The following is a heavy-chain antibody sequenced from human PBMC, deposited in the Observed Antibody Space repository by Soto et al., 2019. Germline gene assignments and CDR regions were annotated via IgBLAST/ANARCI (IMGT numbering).Heavy chain of an antibody. Sequence: EVQLLESGGGLVQPGGSLRLSCAASGFTFSSYAMSWVRQAPGKGLEWVSAISGSGGSTYYADSVKGRFTISRDNSKNTLYLQMNSLIAEDTAVYYCHCSSTSCYGGIWFDPWGQGTLVTVSS. CDR3: HCSSTSCYGGIWFDP. J-gene: IGHJ5*02. D-gene: IGHD2-2*01. V-gene: IGHV3-23*01. CDR1: GFTFSSYA. CDR2: ISGSGGST.